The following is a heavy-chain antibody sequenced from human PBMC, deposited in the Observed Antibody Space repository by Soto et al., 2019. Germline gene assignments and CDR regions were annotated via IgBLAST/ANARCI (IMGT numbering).Heavy chain of an antibody. CDR3: ARGVLH. CDR1: ACSISSGGYY. J-gene: IGHJ4*01. V-gene: IGHV4-31*03. CDR2: ISYSGST. Sequence: QVQLQESGPGLVQPSQTLSLTCTVSACSISSGGYYWSWISQHPGTGLEWIGHISYSGSTYYNTSLKIRVTIPVDTSKTQFSLIVTSVTAPDAAVYYCARGVLHWGQGILVTVSS.